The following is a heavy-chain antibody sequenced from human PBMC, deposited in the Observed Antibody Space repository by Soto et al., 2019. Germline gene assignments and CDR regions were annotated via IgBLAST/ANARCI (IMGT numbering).Heavy chain of an antibody. D-gene: IGHD1-1*01. J-gene: IGHJ4*02. CDR3: ARDTDSDTWNDPFDY. Sequence: DVQLVESGGGLVQPGRSLRLSCAASGFIFDDFAMHWVRQAPGKGLEWVSGISWNSGSTDYAASVKGRFIISRDNARNSLYLQMHSLRPEDTAFYYCARDTDSDTWNDPFDYWGQGALVIVS. V-gene: IGHV3-9*01. CDR1: GFIFDDFA. CDR2: ISWNSGST.